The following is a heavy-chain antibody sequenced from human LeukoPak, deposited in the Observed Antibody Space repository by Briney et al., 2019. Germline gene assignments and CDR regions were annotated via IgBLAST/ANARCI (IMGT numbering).Heavy chain of an antibody. CDR3: ARDRNRAGLLDY. J-gene: IGHJ4*02. V-gene: IGHV4-4*07. Sequence: SETLSLTCTVSGGSISSYYWSWIRQPAGKGLEWIGRIYTSGSTNYNPSLKSRVTISVDKSKNQFSLKLSSVTAADTAVYYCARDRNRAGLLDYWGQGTLVTVSS. CDR1: GGSISSYY. CDR2: IYTSGST. D-gene: IGHD6-13*01.